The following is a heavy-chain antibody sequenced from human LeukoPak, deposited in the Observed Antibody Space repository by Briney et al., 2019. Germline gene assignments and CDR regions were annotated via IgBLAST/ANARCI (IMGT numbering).Heavy chain of an antibody. CDR1: GFTFSSYG. CDR2: IWYDGSNK. V-gene: IGHV3-33*01. D-gene: IGHD3-10*01. Sequence: PGGSLRLSCAASGFTFSSYGMHWVRQAPGKGLEWVAVIWYDGSNKYYADSVKGRFTISRDDSKNTLYLQMNSLRAEDTAVYYCARGRITMVRGVDFDYWGQGTLVTVSS. J-gene: IGHJ4*02. CDR3: ARGRITMVRGVDFDY.